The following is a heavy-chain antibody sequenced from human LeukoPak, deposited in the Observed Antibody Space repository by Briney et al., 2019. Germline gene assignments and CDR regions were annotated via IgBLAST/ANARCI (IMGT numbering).Heavy chain of an antibody. D-gene: IGHD3-10*01. CDR1: GYTFTSYG. J-gene: IGHJ3*02. CDR3: ARVDTSRLIWFGELLWGDAFDI. Sequence: VSCKASGYTFTSYGISWVRQAPGQGREWIGWIIAHKGNTNYPQKLQGRATITTHTSITTAYIDLSSLRSDDTAVYYFARVDTSRLIWFGELLWGDAFDIWGQGTMVTVSS. CDR2: IIAHKGNT. V-gene: IGHV1-18*01.